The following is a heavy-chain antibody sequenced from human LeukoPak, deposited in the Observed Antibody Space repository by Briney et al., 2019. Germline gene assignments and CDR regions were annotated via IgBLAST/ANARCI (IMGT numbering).Heavy chain of an antibody. V-gene: IGHV1-18*01. D-gene: IGHD3-3*01. CDR1: GYTFTSYG. CDR3: ARGRRGILRFLEWSRPPFDP. Sequence: GASVKVSRKASGYTFTSYGISWVRQAPGQRLEWMGWINAGNGNTKYSQKFQGRVTITRDTSASTAYMELSSLRSEDTAVYYCARGRRGILRFLEWSRPPFDPWGQGTLVTVSS. J-gene: IGHJ5*02. CDR2: INAGNGNT.